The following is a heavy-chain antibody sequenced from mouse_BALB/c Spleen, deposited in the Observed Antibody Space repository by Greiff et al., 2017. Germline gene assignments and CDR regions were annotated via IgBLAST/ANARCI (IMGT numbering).Heavy chain of an antibody. CDR2: IFPGDGST. CDR3: ARLLRGHFDY. J-gene: IGHJ2*01. CDR1: GYTFTSYD. Sequence: VQRVESGGGLVQPGGSVKLSCKASGYTFTSYDINWVRQRPEQGLEWIGWIFPGDGSTKYNEKFKGKATLTTDKSSSTAYMQLSRLTSEDSAVYFCARLLRGHFDYWGQGTTLTVSS. D-gene: IGHD1-1*01. V-gene: IGHV1-85*01.